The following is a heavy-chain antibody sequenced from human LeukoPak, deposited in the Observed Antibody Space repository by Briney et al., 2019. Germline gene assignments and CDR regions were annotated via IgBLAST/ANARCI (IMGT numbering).Heavy chain of an antibody. V-gene: IGHV3-7*04. CDR1: GFTFSTYW. CDR2: IKEDGSAT. D-gene: IGHD1-1*01. J-gene: IGHJ4*02. CDR3: ARGSPGYLAYDS. Sequence: GGSLRLSCAASGFTFSTYWMTWVRQAPGKGPEWVANIKEDGSATYYVDSVKGRFTISRDNAKKSLYLQMNSLTAEDTAVYYCARGSPGYLAYDSWGQGTLVTVSS.